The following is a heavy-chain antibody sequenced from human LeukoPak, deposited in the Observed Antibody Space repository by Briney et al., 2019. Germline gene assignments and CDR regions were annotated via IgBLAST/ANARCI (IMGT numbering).Heavy chain of an antibody. CDR1: EFTFSNYG. V-gene: IGHV3-33*01. CDR2: IWHDGSNK. Sequence: PGRSLRLSCAASEFTFSNYGMHWVRQAPGKGLEWVEVIWHDGSNKYYADSVKGRFTISRDNSKNTLYLQMNSLRAEDTAVYYCATSPAVADPFDYWGQGTLVTVSS. J-gene: IGHJ4*02. CDR3: ATSPAVADPFDY. D-gene: IGHD6-19*01.